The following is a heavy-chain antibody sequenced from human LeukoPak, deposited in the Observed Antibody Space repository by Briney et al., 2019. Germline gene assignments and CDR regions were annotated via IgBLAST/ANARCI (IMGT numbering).Heavy chain of an antibody. CDR3: ANRSPSPPPTYRQYYFDY. CDR2: INHSGST. J-gene: IGHJ4*02. Sequence: PSETLSLTCTVSGDSISSRTSDFWGWIRQSPGKGLEWIGEINHSGSTNYNPSLKSRVTISVDTSKNQFSLKLSSVTAADTAVYYCANRSPSPPPTYRQYYFDYWGQGTLVTVSS. D-gene: IGHD1-26*01. CDR1: GDSISSRTSDF. V-gene: IGHV4-39*07.